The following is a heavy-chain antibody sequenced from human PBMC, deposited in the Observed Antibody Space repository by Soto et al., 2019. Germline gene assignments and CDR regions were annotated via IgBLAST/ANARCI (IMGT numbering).Heavy chain of an antibody. CDR3: AKEQRVVPAALLYYYYYYYMDV. CDR2: ISYDGSNK. V-gene: IGHV3-30*18. D-gene: IGHD2-2*01. CDR1: GFTFSSYG. Sequence: GGSLRLSCAASGFTFSSYGMHWVRQAPGKGLEWVAVISYDGSNKYYADSVKGRFTISRDNSKNTLYLQMNSLRAEDTAVYYCAKEQRVVPAALLYYYYYYYMDVWGKGTTVTVSS. J-gene: IGHJ6*03.